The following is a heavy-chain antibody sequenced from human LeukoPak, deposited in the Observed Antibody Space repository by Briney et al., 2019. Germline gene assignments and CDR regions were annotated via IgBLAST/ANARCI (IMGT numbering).Heavy chain of an antibody. D-gene: IGHD2-15*01. CDR3: ARDNKWSSDY. Sequence: ASVKVSCKASGYSFGSHHIHWVRQAPGQGLEWMGITYINSDSATYAQKFQGRVSMTRDTSTSTVYLDLSSLTYEDTAVYYCARDNKWSSDYWGQGTLVTVSS. CDR1: GYSFGSHH. J-gene: IGHJ4*02. CDR2: TYINSDSA. V-gene: IGHV1-46*01.